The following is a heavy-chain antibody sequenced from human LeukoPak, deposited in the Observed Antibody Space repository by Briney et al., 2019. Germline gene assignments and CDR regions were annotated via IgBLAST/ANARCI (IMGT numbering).Heavy chain of an antibody. V-gene: IGHV3-30*04. D-gene: IGHD7-27*01. CDR1: GFTFSSYA. CDR2: ISYDGSNK. Sequence: HTGGSLRLSCAASGFTFSSYAMHWVRQAPGKGLEWVAVISYDGSNKYYADSVKGRFTISRDNSKNTLYLQMNSLRAEDTAVYYCARDGPSPWGLNVWGQGTLVTVSS. J-gene: IGHJ4*02. CDR3: ARDGPSPWGLNV.